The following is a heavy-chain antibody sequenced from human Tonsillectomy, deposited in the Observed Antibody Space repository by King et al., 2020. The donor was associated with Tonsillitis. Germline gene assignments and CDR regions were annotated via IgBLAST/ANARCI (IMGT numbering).Heavy chain of an antibody. CDR3: AKEDLGYCSSTSCYYFDY. CDR1: GFTFSSYG. Sequence: VQLVESGGGVVQPGRSLRLSCAASGFTFSSYGMHWVRQAPGKGLEWVAVISYDGSNKYYADSGKGRFTISRDNSKNTLYLQMNSLRAEDTAVYYCAKEDLGYCSSTSCYYFDYWGQGTLVTVSS. J-gene: IGHJ4*02. CDR2: ISYDGSNK. D-gene: IGHD2-2*01. V-gene: IGHV3-30*18.